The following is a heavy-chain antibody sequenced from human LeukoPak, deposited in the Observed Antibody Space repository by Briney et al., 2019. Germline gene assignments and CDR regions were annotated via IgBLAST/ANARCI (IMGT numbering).Heavy chain of an antibody. CDR3: VRDMFGGRDY. Sequence: PGGSLRLSCAASGFTFSSYWMHWVRQVPGKGLAWVSRIDEFGSVTNSADSVQGRFSISRDNAKNALYLQMNSLRAEDTAVYHCVRDMFGGRDYWGQGTLVTVSS. D-gene: IGHD3-10*02. V-gene: IGHV3-74*01. J-gene: IGHJ4*02. CDR2: IDEFGSVT. CDR1: GFTFSSYW.